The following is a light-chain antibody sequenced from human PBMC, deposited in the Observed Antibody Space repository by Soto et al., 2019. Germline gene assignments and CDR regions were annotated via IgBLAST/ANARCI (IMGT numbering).Light chain of an antibody. Sequence: EIVLTQSPGTLSLSPGDRATLSCRASETVTGKYLAWYQQKAGQAPRLLIFAASNRATGIPDRFSGSGSGTDFTLTISRLEPEDFAVYFCQQYSSPPPTFGQGTKVEI. CDR1: ETVTGKY. J-gene: IGKJ1*01. CDR3: QQYSSPPPT. CDR2: AAS. V-gene: IGKV3-20*01.